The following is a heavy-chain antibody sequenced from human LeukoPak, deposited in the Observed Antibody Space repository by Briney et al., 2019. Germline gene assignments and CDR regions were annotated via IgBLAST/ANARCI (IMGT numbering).Heavy chain of an antibody. D-gene: IGHD1-26*01. CDR2: IYYNGKT. Sequence: SETLSLTCTVSGGAITDSNYYWGWIRQPPGEGLEWIGNIYYNGKTFYNESVKSRVTISVDTSKNHLSLNLTSVTAADTAVYYCSRESGAFSPFGYWGQGTLVTVSS. J-gene: IGHJ4*02. V-gene: IGHV4-39*02. CDR3: SRESGAFSPFGY. CDR1: GGAITDSNYY.